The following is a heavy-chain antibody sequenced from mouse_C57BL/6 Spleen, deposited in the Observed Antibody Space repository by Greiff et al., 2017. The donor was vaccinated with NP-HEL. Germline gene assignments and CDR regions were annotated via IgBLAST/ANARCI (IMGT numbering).Heavy chain of an antibody. D-gene: IGHD3-3*01. V-gene: IGHV5-4*01. J-gene: IGHJ3*01. CDR2: ISDGGSYT. CDR1: GFTFSRYA. Sequence: EVHLVESGGGLVKPGGSLKLSCAASGFTFSRYAMSWVRQTPGKRLEWVATISDGGSYTYYPDNVKGRFTISRDNAKNNLYLQMSHLKSEDTAMYYCARDLGRFAYWGQGTLVTVSA. CDR3: ARDLGRFAY.